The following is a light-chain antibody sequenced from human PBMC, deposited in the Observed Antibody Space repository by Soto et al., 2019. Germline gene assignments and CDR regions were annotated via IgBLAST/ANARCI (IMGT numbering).Light chain of an antibody. J-gene: IGKJ2*01. CDR1: QSVRTN. V-gene: IGKV3-15*01. Sequence: EVVMAQSPATLSVSPGGRAMLSCRASQSVRTNLAWYQQKPGQAPRLLIYGASTRATGIPARFSGSGSGTEFTLTISSLQSEDFAVYYCQHYNNWPPYTFGQGTKWISN. CDR2: GAS. CDR3: QHYNNWPPYT.